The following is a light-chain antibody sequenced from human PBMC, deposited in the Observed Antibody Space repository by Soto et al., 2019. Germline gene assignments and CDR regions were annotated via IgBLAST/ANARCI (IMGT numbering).Light chain of an antibody. CDR3: QQYNNWPRT. Sequence: EIVMTQSPATLSVSPGERATLSCRASQSVSSNLAWYQQKPGQAPRLLIYGASTRATGIPARFSGSGSGTKFTLTFSSLQSEDFAVYYCQQYNNWPRTFGQGTKV. CDR2: GAS. V-gene: IGKV3-15*01. CDR1: QSVSSN. J-gene: IGKJ1*01.